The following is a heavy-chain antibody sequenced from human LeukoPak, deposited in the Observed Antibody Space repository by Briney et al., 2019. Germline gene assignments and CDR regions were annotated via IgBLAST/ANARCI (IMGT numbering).Heavy chain of an antibody. V-gene: IGHV3-23*01. CDR2: ISGSGGVT. J-gene: IGHJ1*01. CDR3: ASHSSGWYEEYFQH. CDR1: GITFNNYA. Sequence: GGSLRLSCAASGITFNNYAMSWVRQAPGKGLEWVSDISGSGGVTHYADSVKGRFTISRDNSKNTLYLQMNSLRAEDTAVYYCASHSSGWYEEYFQHWGQGTLVTVSS. D-gene: IGHD6-19*01.